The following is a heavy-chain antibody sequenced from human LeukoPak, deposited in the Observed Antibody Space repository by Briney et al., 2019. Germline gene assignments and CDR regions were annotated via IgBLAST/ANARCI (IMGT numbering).Heavy chain of an antibody. CDR2: ISWNSASI. D-gene: IGHD2-2*01. J-gene: IGHJ6*03. CDR3: AKSQASTWSNYYYFMDV. V-gene: IGHV3-9*03. CDR1: GFTFDDYA. Sequence: GRSLRLSCAGSGFTFDDYAMHWVRQAPGKGLEWVSGISWNSASIGYADSVKGRFTISRDNAKNSLYLQMNSLRADDMALYYCAKSQASTWSNYYYFMDVWGKGTTGTVSS.